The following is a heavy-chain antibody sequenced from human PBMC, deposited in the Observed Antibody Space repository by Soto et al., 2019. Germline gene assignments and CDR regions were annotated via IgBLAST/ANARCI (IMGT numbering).Heavy chain of an antibody. J-gene: IGHJ4*01. CDR2: TYYRSKWYN. CDR1: GDSVSSNSVV. V-gene: IGHV6-1*01. D-gene: IGHD1-1*01. Sequence: SQTLSLTCAISGDSVSSNSVVWNWIRQSPSRGLEWLGRTYYRSKWYNDYAVSVKSRITINPDTPKNQFSLQLNSVTPEDTAVYYCAREGLERQFDYWGHGTLVTVSS. CDR3: AREGLERQFDY.